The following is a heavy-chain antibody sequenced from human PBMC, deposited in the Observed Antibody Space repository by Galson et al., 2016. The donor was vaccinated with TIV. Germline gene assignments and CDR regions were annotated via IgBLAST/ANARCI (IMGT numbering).Heavy chain of an antibody. CDR1: GYTFNNFG. J-gene: IGHJ6*03. V-gene: IGHV1-18*01. CDR3: ARVPHSTYCSTSTCKGYYLDV. Sequence: SVKVSCKASGYTFNNFGITWVRQAPGQGLEWMGWISGYSVNTNYAQKFQGRVTMTTDTSTSTAYMELRSLGSDDKAVYYCARVPHSTYCSTSTCKGYYLDVWGRGTTVTVSS. CDR2: ISGYSVNT. D-gene: IGHD2-2*01.